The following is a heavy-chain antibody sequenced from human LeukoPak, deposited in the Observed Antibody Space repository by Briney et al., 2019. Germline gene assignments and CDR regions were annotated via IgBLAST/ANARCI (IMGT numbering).Heavy chain of an antibody. D-gene: IGHD2-2*01. V-gene: IGHV3-48*01. CDR2: IGTSSTTI. CDR3: AREMGSSSYVLDV. Sequence: PGGSLRLSCAASGFTFSSYTMNWVRQPPGKGLEWVSNIGTSSTTIYYADSVKGRFTISRDNAKNTLLLQVNSLRAEDTGVYYCAREMGSSSYVLDVWGQGTMVTVSS. J-gene: IGHJ3*01. CDR1: GFTFSSYT.